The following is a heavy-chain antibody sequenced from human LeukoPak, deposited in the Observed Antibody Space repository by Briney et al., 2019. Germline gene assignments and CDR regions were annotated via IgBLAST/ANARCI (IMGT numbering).Heavy chain of an antibody. CDR3: ARAGYYGSGSYYYYYGMDV. J-gene: IGHJ6*02. CDR1: GFTFSSYG. V-gene: IGHV3-30*02. CDR2: IRYDGSNK. D-gene: IGHD3-10*01. Sequence: GGSLRLSCAASGFTFSSYGMHWVRQAPGKGLEWVAFIRYDGSNKYYADSVKGRFTISRDNSKNTLYLQMNSLRAEDTAVYYCARAGYYGSGSYYYYYGMDVWGQGTTVTVSS.